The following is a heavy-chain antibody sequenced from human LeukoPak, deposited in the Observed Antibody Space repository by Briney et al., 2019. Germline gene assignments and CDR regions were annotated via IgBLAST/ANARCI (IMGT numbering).Heavy chain of an antibody. CDR1: GYTFTTAA. CDR3: ARADNGGNWFDP. V-gene: IGHV1-3*04. Sequence: ASVKASCKASGYTFTTAAMHWVRRAPGQRLEWMGWINTDNGNAKYSQKFQGRVTITRDTSASTAYMELSSLKSEDTGVYYCARADNGGNWFDPWGQGTLVTVSS. J-gene: IGHJ5*02. D-gene: IGHD4-23*01. CDR2: INTDNGNA.